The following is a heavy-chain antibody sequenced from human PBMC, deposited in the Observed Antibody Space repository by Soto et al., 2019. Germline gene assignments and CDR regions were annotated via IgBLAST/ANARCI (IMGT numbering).Heavy chain of an antibody. J-gene: IGHJ4*02. CDR1: GGSMSSYY. Sequence: ETLSLTCTVSGGSMSSYYWTWLRQSPGRGLEWIGYISYSGSTYYNPSLKRRVTISADTSKNQFSLRMNSMIAADTAVYYCARADPDASVGYWGQGTLVTVSS. D-gene: IGHD2-15*01. V-gene: IGHV4-59*01. CDR2: ISYSGST. CDR3: ARADPDASVGY.